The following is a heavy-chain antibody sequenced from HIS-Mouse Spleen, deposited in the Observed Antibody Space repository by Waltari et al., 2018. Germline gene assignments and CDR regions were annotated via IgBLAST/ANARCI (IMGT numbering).Heavy chain of an antibody. J-gene: IGHJ4*02. CDR2: ISYDVSNK. Sequence: QVQLVESGGGVVQPGRSLRLSCAASGFTFSSYGMHWVRQAPGKGGEGVAVISYDVSNKDYADSVKGRFTISRDNSKNTLYLQMNSLRAEDTAVYYCAKDRGSPLYFDYWGQGTLVTVSS. D-gene: IGHD1-26*01. CDR1: GFTFSSYG. V-gene: IGHV3-30*18. CDR3: AKDRGSPLYFDY.